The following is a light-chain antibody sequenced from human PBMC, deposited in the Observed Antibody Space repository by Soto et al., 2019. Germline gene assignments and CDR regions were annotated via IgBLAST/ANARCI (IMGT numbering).Light chain of an antibody. CDR2: EVS. V-gene: IGLV2-14*01. CDR1: SSDVGGYNY. J-gene: IGLJ2*01. CDR3: SSYTSSSTLVV. Sequence: QSALTQPASVSGSPGQSITISCTGTSSDVGGYNYVSWYQQHPGKAPKLMIYEVSNRPSGVSHRFSGSKSGNTASLTISGLQAEGEADYYCSSYTSSSTLVVFGGGTQLTVL.